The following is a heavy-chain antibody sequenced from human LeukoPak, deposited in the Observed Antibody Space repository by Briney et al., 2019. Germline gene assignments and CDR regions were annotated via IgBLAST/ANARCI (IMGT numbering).Heavy chain of an antibody. CDR2: INPNSGGT. CDR3: ASGGDYDYVWGSYRSGGAFDI. V-gene: IGHV1-2*02. CDR1: GYTFTGYY. Sequence: ASVKVSCKASGYTFTGYYMHWVRQAPGQGLEWMGWINPNSGGTNYAQKFQGRVTMTRDTSISTAYMELSRLRPDDTAVYYCASGGDYDYVWGSYRSGGAFDIWGQGTMVTVSS. J-gene: IGHJ3*02. D-gene: IGHD3-16*02.